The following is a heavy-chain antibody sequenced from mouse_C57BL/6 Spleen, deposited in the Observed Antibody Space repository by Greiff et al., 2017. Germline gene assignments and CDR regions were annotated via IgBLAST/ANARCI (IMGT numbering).Heavy chain of an antibody. Sequence: QVQLQQPGAELVKPGASVKMSCKASGYTFTSYWITWVKQRPGRGLEWIGDIYPGSGSTNYNEKFKSKATLTVDTSSSTAYMQLSSLTSEDSAVYYGARADYDDVKDYYAMDYWGQGTSVTVSS. D-gene: IGHD2-4*01. CDR2: IYPGSGST. CDR3: ARADYDDVKDYYAMDY. V-gene: IGHV1-55*01. J-gene: IGHJ4*01. CDR1: GYTFTSYW.